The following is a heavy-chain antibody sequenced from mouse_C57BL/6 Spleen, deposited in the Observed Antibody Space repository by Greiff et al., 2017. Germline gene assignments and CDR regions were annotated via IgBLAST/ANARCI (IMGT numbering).Heavy chain of an antibody. CDR2: INPSSGYT. J-gene: IGHJ2*01. Sequence: VQLLQSGAELAKPGASVKLSCKASGYTFTSYWMHWVKQRPGQGLEWIGDINPSSGYTKYNQKFKDKATLTADKSSSTANMQLSSLTYEDSAVYSGAILHFFTTSYWGQGTTLTVSS. V-gene: IGHV1-7*01. D-gene: IGHD1-1*01. CDR1: GYTFTSYW. CDR3: AILHFFTTSY.